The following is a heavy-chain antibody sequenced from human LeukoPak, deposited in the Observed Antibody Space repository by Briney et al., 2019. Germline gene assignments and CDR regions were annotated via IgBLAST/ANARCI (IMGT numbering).Heavy chain of an antibody. D-gene: IGHD5-24*01. V-gene: IGHV3-7*01. Sequence: PGGSLRLSCAASGFTFSSYWMSWVRQAPGKRLEWVANIKQDGSEKYYVDSVKGRFTISRDNAKTSLYLQMNSLRAEDTAVYYCAREMATIRVWPRTIDYWGQGTLVTVSS. CDR1: GFTFSSYW. CDR3: AREMATIRVWPRTIDY. CDR2: IKQDGSEK. J-gene: IGHJ4*02.